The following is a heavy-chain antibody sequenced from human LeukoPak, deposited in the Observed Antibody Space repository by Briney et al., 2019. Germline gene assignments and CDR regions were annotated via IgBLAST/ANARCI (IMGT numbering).Heavy chain of an antibody. CDR1: GGTFSSYA. CDR2: IIPIFGTA. D-gene: IGHD3-22*01. J-gene: IGHJ5*02. CDR3: ARRPNDGESGYYYVNWFDP. Sequence: GASVKVSCKASGGTFSSYAISWVRQAPGQGLEWTGGIIPIFGTANYAQKFQGRVTNTADESTSTAYMELSSLRSEDTAVYYCARRPNDGESGYYYVNWFDPWGQGTLVTVSS. V-gene: IGHV1-69*13.